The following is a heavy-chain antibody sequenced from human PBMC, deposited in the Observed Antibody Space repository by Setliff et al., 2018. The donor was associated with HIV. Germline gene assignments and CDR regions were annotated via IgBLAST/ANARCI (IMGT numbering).Heavy chain of an antibody. J-gene: IGHJ6*03. V-gene: IGHV4-61*09. CDR2: IYVGGSV. D-gene: IGHD3-10*01. CDR3: ARRVPPKALYYYYYYMDV. CDR1: GGSMNSDSYS. Sequence: SETLSLTCTVSGGSMNSDSYSRTWLRQPAGKGPELIGHIYVGGSVIYNPSLASRVTISMVPSKNQFSLKLSSVTAADTAVYYCARRVPPKALYYYYYYMDVWGKGTTVTVSS.